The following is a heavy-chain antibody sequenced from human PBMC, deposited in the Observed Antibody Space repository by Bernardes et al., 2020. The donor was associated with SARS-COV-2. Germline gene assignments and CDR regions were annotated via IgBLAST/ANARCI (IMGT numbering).Heavy chain of an antibody. J-gene: IGHJ4*02. V-gene: IGHV3-74*01. CDR3: ARSNNYGPDF. D-gene: IGHD5-18*01. Sequence: GGSLRLSCAASGFTFRSYWMHWIRQAPGKGLMWVSRSNEDGSITTYVDSVEGRFTISRDNTKNTLYLQMNSLRAEDTAVYYCARSNNYGPDFWGLGTLVTVSS. CDR1: GFTFRSYW. CDR2: SNEDGSIT.